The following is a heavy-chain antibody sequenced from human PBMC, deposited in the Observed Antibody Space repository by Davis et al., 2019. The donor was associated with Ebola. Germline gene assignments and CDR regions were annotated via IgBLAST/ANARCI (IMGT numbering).Heavy chain of an antibody. Sequence: ASVKVSCKASGYTFTTYDINWVRQATGQGLEWMGWMNPNSGNTGYAQKFQGRVTMTRDTSISTAYMELSSLRSEDTAVYYCARSRYNWNGFDPWGQGTLVTVSS. J-gene: IGHJ5*02. CDR2: MNPNSGNT. CDR3: ARSRYNWNGFDP. V-gene: IGHV1-8*01. D-gene: IGHD1-20*01. CDR1: GYTFTTYD.